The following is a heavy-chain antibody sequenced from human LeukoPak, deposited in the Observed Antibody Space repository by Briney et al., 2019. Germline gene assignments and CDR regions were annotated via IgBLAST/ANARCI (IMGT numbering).Heavy chain of an antibody. CDR1: GGSISSDDYY. V-gene: IGHV4-30-4*01. D-gene: IGHD3-10*01. CDR2: IYYTGST. J-gene: IGHJ4*02. CDR3: AAEKYHYNLGNYFDY. Sequence: PSETLSLTCTVSGGSISSDDYYWSWIRQPPGEGLEWIGYIYYTGSTYYSPSLKSRVSISIDTSKNQFSLKLGSVTAADTAVYYCAAEKYHYNLGNYFDYWGQGTLVTVSS.